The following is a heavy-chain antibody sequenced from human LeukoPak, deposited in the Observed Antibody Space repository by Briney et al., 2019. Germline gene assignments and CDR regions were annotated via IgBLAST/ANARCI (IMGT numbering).Heavy chain of an antibody. CDR3: AREVIAVAGEGEAPAFDI. CDR2: INPNSGGT. D-gene: IGHD6-13*01. V-gene: IGHV1-2*02. J-gene: IGHJ3*02. Sequence: ASVKVSCKASGYTFTGYYMHWVRQALGQGLEWMGWINPNSGGTNYAQKFQGRVTMTRDTSISTAYMELSRLRSDDTAVYYCAREVIAVAGEGEAPAFDIWGQGTMVTVSS. CDR1: GYTFTGYY.